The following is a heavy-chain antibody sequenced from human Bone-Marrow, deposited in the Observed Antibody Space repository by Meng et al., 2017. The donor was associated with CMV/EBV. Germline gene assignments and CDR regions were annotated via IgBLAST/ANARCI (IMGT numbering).Heavy chain of an antibody. CDR3: ARDSGPIVVVPTSRSHPWFDP. CDR2: ISAYNGNT. CDR1: GYTFTSYG. Sequence: ASVKVSCKASGYTFTSYGISWVRQAPGQGLEWMGWISAYNGNTNYAQKLQGRVTMTTDTSTSTAYMELRSLRSDDTAVYYCARDSGPIVVVPTSRSHPWFDPWGQGTLVTGSS. V-gene: IGHV1-18*01. J-gene: IGHJ5*02. D-gene: IGHD2-2*01.